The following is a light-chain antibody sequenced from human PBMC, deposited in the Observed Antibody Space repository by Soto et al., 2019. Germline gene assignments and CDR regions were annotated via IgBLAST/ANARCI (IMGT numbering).Light chain of an antibody. CDR1: QSISSW. CDR3: QHYNSYPFT. J-gene: IGKJ3*01. CDR2: KAS. Sequence: DIQMTQSPYTLSASVGDRVTITCRASQSISSWLAWYQQKPGKAPKLLIYKASSLESGVPSRFSGSGSGTEFTLTISSLQPDDFAAYYCQHYNSYPFTLGPGTKVDIK. V-gene: IGKV1-5*03.